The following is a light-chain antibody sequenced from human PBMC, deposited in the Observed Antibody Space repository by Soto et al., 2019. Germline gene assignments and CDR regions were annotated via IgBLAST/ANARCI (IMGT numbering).Light chain of an antibody. CDR1: QSVSSY. J-gene: IGKJ2*01. CDR2: DAS. V-gene: IGKV3-11*01. CDR3: QQRSNWPAYT. Sequence: EIVLTQSPATLSLSPGERATLSCRASQSVSSYLAWYQQKPGQAPRLLIYDASNRATGIPARFSGSGSGTDFTLTIGSPEPEDFAVYYCQQRSNWPAYTVGQGTKLEIK.